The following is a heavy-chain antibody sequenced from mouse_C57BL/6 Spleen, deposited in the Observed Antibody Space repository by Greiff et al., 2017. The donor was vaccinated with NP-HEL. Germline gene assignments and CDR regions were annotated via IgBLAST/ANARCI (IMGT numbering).Heavy chain of an antibody. CDR1: GFTFSDYG. CDR2: ISSGSSTI. D-gene: IGHD1-1*01. J-gene: IGHJ2*01. V-gene: IGHV5-17*01. Sequence: EVQLVESGGGLVKPGGSLKLSCAASGFTFSDYGMHWVRQAPEKGLEWVAYISSGSSTIYYADTVKGRFTISRDNAKNTLFLQMTSLRSEDTAMYYCSRPSYYGSGNYFDYWGQGTTLTVSS. CDR3: SRPSYYGSGNYFDY.